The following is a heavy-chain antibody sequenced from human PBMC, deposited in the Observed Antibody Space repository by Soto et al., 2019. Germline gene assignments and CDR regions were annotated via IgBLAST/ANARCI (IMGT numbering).Heavy chain of an antibody. CDR3: ARDQSLRFLEWSSDYYYYGMDV. V-gene: IGHV1-18*04. J-gene: IGHJ6*02. CDR1: GYTFTSYG. D-gene: IGHD3-3*01. CDR2: ISAYNGNT. Sequence: GASVKVSCKASGYTFTSYGISWVRQAPGQGLEWMGWISAYNGNTNYAQKLQGRVTMTTDTSTSTAYMELRSLRSDDTAVYYCARDQSLRFLEWSSDYYYYGMDVWGQGTTVTVSS.